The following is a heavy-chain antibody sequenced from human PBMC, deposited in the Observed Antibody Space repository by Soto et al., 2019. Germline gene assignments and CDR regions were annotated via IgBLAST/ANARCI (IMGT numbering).Heavy chain of an antibody. V-gene: IGHV1-8*01. Sequence: QVQLVQSGAEVKKPGASVKVSCKASGYTFTSYDINWVRQATGQGLERMGWMNPNSGNTGYAQKVQGRVTMTKNTSTSTANMDLSSLRSEDMGVYYCARGPGYSSSSYWFDPLGKGTLVTVSS. D-gene: IGHD6-6*01. CDR2: MNPNSGNT. CDR3: ARGPGYSSSSYWFDP. J-gene: IGHJ5*02. CDR1: GYTFTSYD.